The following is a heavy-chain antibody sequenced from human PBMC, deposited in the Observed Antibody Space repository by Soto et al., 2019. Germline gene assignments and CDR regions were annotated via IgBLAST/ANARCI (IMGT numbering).Heavy chain of an antibody. D-gene: IGHD6-6*01. CDR1: GFMFTNHG. CDR2: IWYDGSNK. V-gene: IGHV3-30*02. Sequence: GGSLRLSCAASGFMFTNHGMHWVRQAPGKGLEWVAVIWYDGSNKYYADSVKGRFTISRDNSKNTLYLQMNSLRAEDTAVYYCAKELGTGEYSSSFYYYYGMDVWGKGTTVTVAS. J-gene: IGHJ6*04. CDR3: AKELGTGEYSSSFYYYYGMDV.